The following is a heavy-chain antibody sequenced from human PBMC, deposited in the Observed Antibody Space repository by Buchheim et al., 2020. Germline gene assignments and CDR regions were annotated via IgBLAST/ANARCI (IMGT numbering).Heavy chain of an antibody. V-gene: IGHV3-23*01. CDR2: ISGSGGST. CDR3: AKDTLGYCSGGSCSEFNGDPVLTYIPDY. CDR1: GFTFSSYA. D-gene: IGHD2-15*01. J-gene: IGHJ4*02. Sequence: EVQLLESGGGLVQPGGSLRLSCAASGFTFSSYAMSWVRQAPGKGLEWVSAISGSGGSTYYADSVKGRFTISRDNSKNTLYLQMNSLRAEDTAVYYCAKDTLGYCSGGSCSEFNGDPVLTYIPDYWGQGTL.